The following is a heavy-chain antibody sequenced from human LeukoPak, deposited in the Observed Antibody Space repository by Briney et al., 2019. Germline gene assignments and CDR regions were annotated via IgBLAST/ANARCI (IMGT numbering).Heavy chain of an antibody. V-gene: IGHV3-21*01. J-gene: IGHJ4*02. CDR1: GFTFGSYS. CDR2: ISSSSSYI. Sequence: PGGSLRLACAASGFTFGSYSMNWVRQAPGKGLEWVSSISSSSSYIYYADSVKGRFTISRDNAKNSLYLQMNSLRAEDTAVYYCARRKEVQTTFDYWGQGTLVTVSS. D-gene: IGHD4/OR15-4a*01. CDR3: ARRKEVQTTFDY.